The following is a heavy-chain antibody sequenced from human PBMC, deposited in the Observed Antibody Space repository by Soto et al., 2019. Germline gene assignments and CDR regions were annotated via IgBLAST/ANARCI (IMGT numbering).Heavy chain of an antibody. CDR2: INSDGSSI. CDR1: KFTITSYW. J-gene: IGHJ6*02. V-gene: IGHV3-74*01. CDR3: AREVSHGYVLRGMDV. Sequence: EVQLVESGGGLVQPGGSVRLSCAASKFTITSYWMHWVRQAPGKGLVWVSRINSDGSSISYADAVKGRFTISRDNAKNTLYLQMNSLRVEGTAVYYCAREVSHGYVLRGMDVWGQGTTVTVFS. D-gene: IGHD5-18*01.